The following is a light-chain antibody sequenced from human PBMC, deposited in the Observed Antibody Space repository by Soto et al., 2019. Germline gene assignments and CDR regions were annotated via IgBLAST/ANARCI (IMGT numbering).Light chain of an antibody. Sequence: QSVLTQSSSASASLGSSVKLTCTLSSGHSSYIIAWHHQQPGKAPRYLMKLEGSGSYNKGSGVPDRFSGSSSGADRYLTISNLPFEDEANYYCETWDSNTRVFGAGTKVTVL. CDR1: SGHSSYI. V-gene: IGLV4-60*02. CDR2: LEGSGSY. CDR3: ETWDSNTRV. J-gene: IGLJ2*01.